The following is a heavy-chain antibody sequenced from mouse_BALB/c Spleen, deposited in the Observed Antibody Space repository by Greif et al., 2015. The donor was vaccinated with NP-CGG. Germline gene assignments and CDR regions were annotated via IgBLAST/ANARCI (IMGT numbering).Heavy chain of an antibody. V-gene: IGHV5-4*02. CDR3: ARGEYYGSFFAY. J-gene: IGHJ3*01. CDR2: ISDGGSYT. CDR1: GFTFSDYY. Sequence: EVHLVESGGGLVKPGGSLKLSCAASGFTFSDYYMYWVRQTPGKRLEWVATISDGGSYTYYPDSVKGRFTISRDNAKNNLYLQMSSLKSEDTAMYYCARGEYYGSFFAYWGQGTLVTVSA. D-gene: IGHD1-1*01.